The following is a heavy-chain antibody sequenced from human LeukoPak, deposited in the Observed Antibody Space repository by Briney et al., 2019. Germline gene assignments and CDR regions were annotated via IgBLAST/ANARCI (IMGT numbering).Heavy chain of an antibody. V-gene: IGHV1-46*01. J-gene: IGHJ5*02. D-gene: IGHD2-21*02. Sequence: ASVKVSCKAFGYTFTNYYMHWVRQAPGQGLEWMGLINPSGHWTSYAQKFQGRVTLTRDVSTSTDYLELSSLRSEDTAVYYCARDNSVRDTAWWFDRWGQGTLVTVSS. CDR2: INPSGHWT. CDR3: ARDNSVRDTAWWFDR. CDR1: GYTFTNYY.